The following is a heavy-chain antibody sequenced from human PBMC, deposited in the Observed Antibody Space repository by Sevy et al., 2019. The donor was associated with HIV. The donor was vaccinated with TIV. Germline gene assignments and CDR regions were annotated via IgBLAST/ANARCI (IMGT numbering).Heavy chain of an antibody. CDR2: ISYDGSNK. D-gene: IGHD3-10*01. CDR3: ARGRGPTLYYYGMDV. Sequence: GGSLRLSCAASGFTFSSYAMHWVRQAPGKGLEWVAVISYDGSNKYYADSVKGRFTISRDNSKNTLYLQMNSLRAEDTAVYYCARGRGPTLYYYGMDVWGQGTTVTVSS. CDR1: GFTFSSYA. V-gene: IGHV3-30-3*01. J-gene: IGHJ6*02.